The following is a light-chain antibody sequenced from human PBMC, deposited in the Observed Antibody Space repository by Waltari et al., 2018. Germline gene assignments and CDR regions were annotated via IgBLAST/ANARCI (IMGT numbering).Light chain of an antibody. CDR2: GAS. CDR1: ENIVSN. V-gene: IGKV3-15*01. Sequence: EIEMTQSPDTLSVSPGQRATPSCRASENIVSNLAWYQQKPGQAPRLLIYGASTRATGIPARFRGSGSGTEFTLTIISMQSEDFAFYYCQQYYDWPLYTFGQGTKLEIK. J-gene: IGKJ2*01. CDR3: QQYYDWPLYT.